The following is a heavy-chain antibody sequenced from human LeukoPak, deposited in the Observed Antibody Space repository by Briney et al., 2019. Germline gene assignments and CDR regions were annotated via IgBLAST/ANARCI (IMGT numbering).Heavy chain of an antibody. Sequence: PGGSLRLSCAASGSPSSKYSMNWVRQAPGKGLERVSSISSSGTYIYYADSVEGRFTISRDNAENSLYLQMNSLRAEDTAVYYCARGRLGGRSGNEYWGQGTLVTVSS. D-gene: IGHD2-15*01. J-gene: IGHJ4*02. CDR2: ISSSGTYI. V-gene: IGHV3-21*01. CDR1: GSPSSKYS. CDR3: ARGRLGGRSGNEY.